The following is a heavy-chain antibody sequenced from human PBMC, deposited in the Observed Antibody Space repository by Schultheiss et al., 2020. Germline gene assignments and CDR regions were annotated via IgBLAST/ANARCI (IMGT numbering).Heavy chain of an antibody. CDR3: ARRSRWLQFDY. Sequence: GGSLRLSCAASGFTFSSYWMHWVRQAPGKGLVWVSRINSDGSSTSYADSVNGRFTISRDNAKNRLYLQMNSLRAEDTAVYYCARRSRWLQFDYWGQGTLVTVSS. CDR1: GFTFSSYW. J-gene: IGHJ4*02. CDR2: INSDGSST. D-gene: IGHD5-24*01. V-gene: IGHV3-74*01.